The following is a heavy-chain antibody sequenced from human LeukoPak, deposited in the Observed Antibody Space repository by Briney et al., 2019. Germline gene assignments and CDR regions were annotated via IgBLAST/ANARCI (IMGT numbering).Heavy chain of an antibody. Sequence: ASAKASCKASGYTSTSYGISWVRQAPGQGLEWMGWNSAYNGNTNYAQNLQGRVTMTTDTSTSKAYMELRSLRSDDTAVYYCARDXPXXXXGGDAFDIWGQGTMXT. CDR3: ARDXPXXXXGGDAFDI. J-gene: IGHJ3*02. CDR2: NSAYNGNT. CDR1: GYTSTSYG. V-gene: IGHV1-18*01.